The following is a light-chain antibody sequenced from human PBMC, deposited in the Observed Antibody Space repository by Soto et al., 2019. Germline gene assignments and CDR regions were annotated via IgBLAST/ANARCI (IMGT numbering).Light chain of an antibody. Sequence: EIVLTQSPATLSLSPGERATLSCRASQSVSSYLAWSQQKPGQAPRLLIYGASSRATGIPDRFSGSGSGTDFTLTISRLEPEDFAVYYCQQYGSSPVTFGQGTKVDIK. J-gene: IGKJ1*01. CDR3: QQYGSSPVT. V-gene: IGKV3-20*01. CDR2: GAS. CDR1: QSVSSY.